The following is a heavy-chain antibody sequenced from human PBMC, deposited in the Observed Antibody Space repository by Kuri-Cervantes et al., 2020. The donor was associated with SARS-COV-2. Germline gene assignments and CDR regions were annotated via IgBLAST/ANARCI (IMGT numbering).Heavy chain of an antibody. Sequence: ESLKISCTVSGYSISSGYYWGWIRQPPGKGLEWIGSIYHSGSIYYNPSLKSRVTISVDTSKNQFSLKLSSVTAADTAVYYCARLASSRGTREFDYWGQGTLVTVSS. J-gene: IGHJ4*02. CDR2: IYHSGSI. V-gene: IGHV4-38-2*02. CDR3: ARLASSRGTREFDY. CDR1: GYSISSGYY. D-gene: IGHD2-8*01.